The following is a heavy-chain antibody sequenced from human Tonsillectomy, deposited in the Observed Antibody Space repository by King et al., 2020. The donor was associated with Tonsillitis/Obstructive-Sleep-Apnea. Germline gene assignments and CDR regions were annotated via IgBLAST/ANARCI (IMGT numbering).Heavy chain of an antibody. CDR1: GFSLNTSGVG. J-gene: IGHJ4*02. Sequence: TLKESGPTLVKPTQTLTLTCTFSGFSLNTSGVGVGWIRQPPGKALEWLALSYWDDDKRYSPFLKSRLTITKDTYKKQVVLNMNNLDPVDTGTYYCALPYYAYVWGNYRDFYLCYWGQGALVTVSS. D-gene: IGHD3-16*02. V-gene: IGHV2-5*02. CDR2: SYWDDDK. CDR3: ALPYYAYVWGNYRDFYLCY.